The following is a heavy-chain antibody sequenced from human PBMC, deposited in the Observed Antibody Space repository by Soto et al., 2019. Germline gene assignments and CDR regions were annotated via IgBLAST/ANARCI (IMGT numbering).Heavy chain of an antibody. J-gene: IGHJ5*02. D-gene: IGHD6-13*01. CDR3: ARDVGLLRLCCTTSWYLAA. Sequence: QAQMVQSGAEVKKPGASVKVSCRTSGYTFTTYGVSWVREAPGQGLEWMGWISGYNGDITYAERLQGRLTMTTDTSTSTAYMELRNLRPEDTAVYFCARDVGLLRLCCTTSWYLAAWGQGTLVTVSS. CDR2: ISGYNGDI. V-gene: IGHV1-18*01. CDR1: GYTFTTYG.